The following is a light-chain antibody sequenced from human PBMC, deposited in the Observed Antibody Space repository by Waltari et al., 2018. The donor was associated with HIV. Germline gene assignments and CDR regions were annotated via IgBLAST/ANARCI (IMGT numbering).Light chain of an antibody. CDR3: QVWDSETDHWV. CDR2: YDN. V-gene: IGLV3-21*04. J-gene: IGLJ3*02. Sequence: YVLPQPPSVSEAPGKTARITCGGSDIGRKSVHWYQQKPGQAPVQVIYYDNDRPSGIPERFSGSNSGNTATLTISRVEAGDEADYFCQVWDSETDHWVFGGGTKLTVL. CDR1: DIGRKS.